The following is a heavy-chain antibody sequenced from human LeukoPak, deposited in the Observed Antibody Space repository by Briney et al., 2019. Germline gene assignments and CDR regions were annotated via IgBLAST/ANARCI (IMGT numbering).Heavy chain of an antibody. Sequence: SETLSLTCTVSGGSISSSSYYWGWIRQPPGKGLEWIGSIHYSGSTYYNPSLKSRVTISVDTSKNQFSLKLSSVTAADTAVYYCARRTGDSDAFDIWGQGTMVTVSS. V-gene: IGHV4-39*01. D-gene: IGHD7-27*01. CDR3: ARRTGDSDAFDI. J-gene: IGHJ3*02. CDR2: IHYSGST. CDR1: GGSISSSSYY.